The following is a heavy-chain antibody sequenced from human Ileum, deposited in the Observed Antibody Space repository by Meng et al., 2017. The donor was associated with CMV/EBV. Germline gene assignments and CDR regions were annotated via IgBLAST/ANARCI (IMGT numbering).Heavy chain of an antibody. CDR1: GYSISSGYY. CDR3: ARDSWDKEGSGDWYYYGMDV. V-gene: IGHV4-38-2*02. CDR2: MYHSGDT. D-gene: IGHD3-10*01. Sequence: SETLSLTCTVSGYSISSGYYWGWIRQPPGKGLEWIASMYHSGDTYYNPSLKSRVTLSVDTSNNQFSLRLSSVTAADTAVYYCARDSWDKEGSGDWYYYGMDVWGQGTTVTVSS. J-gene: IGHJ6*02.